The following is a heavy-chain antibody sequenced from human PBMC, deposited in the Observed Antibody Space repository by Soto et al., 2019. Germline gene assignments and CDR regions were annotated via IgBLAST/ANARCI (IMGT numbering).Heavy chain of an antibody. J-gene: IGHJ3*02. CDR2: INPYSGGA. Sequence: ASVKVSCKASGYTFTDYVIHWVLQAPGQGLEWIGWINPYSGGADLSQKFQGRVTMTRDTSISTAYMEVSSLRSDDTAVFYCARLMHYSHSGGSSHSGFDMWGQGTLVTVSS. CDR1: GYTFTDYV. CDR3: ARLMHYSHSGGSSHSGFDM. V-gene: IGHV1-2*02. D-gene: IGHD2-21*01.